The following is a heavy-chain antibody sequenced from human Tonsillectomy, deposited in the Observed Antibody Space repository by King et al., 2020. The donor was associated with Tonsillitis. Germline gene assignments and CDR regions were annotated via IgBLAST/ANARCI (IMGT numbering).Heavy chain of an antibody. J-gene: IGHJ3*02. D-gene: IGHD3-22*01. CDR2: INHSGST. CDR3: ARSRHYYDSGGYYPDAFDI. Sequence: VQLQQWGAGLLQPSETLSLTCAVYGGSFSGYYWSWIRQPPGKGLEWIGEINHSGSTNYNPSLKSRVTISVDTSKNQFSLKLSSVTAADTAVYYWARSRHYYDSGGYYPDAFDIWGQGTMVTVSS. CDR1: GGSFSGYY. V-gene: IGHV4-34*01.